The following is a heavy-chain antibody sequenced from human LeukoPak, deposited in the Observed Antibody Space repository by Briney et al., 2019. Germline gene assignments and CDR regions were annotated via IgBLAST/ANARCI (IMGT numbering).Heavy chain of an antibody. V-gene: IGHV3-9*01. J-gene: IGHJ5*02. CDR2: ISWNSGSI. CDR1: GFTFDDYA. Sequence: PGRSLRLSCAASGFTFDDYAMHWVRQAPGKGLEWVSGISWNSGSIGYADSVKGRFTISRDNAKNSLYLQMNSLRAEDTALYYCAKDISGSNPAWGQGTLVTVSS. D-gene: IGHD6-13*01. CDR3: AKDISGSNPA.